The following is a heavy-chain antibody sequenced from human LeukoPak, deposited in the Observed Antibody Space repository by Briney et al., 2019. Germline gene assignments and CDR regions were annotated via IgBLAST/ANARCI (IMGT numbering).Heavy chain of an antibody. J-gene: IGHJ4*02. V-gene: IGHV4-59*01. Sequence: SETLSPTCTVSGGSISSYYWSWIRQPPGKGLEWIGYIYYSGSTNYNPSLKSRVTISVDTSNNQFSLKLSSVTAADTAVYYCARVGRESYELDYWGQGTLVTVSS. CDR1: GGSISSYY. CDR3: ARVGRESYELDY. D-gene: IGHD1-26*01. CDR2: IYYSGST.